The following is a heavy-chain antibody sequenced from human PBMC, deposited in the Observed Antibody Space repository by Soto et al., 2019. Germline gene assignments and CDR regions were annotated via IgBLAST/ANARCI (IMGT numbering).Heavy chain of an antibody. CDR3: AKVGDYDILTARGYFDY. Sequence: GSLRLSCAASGFTFSSYAMSWVRQAPGKGLEWVSAISGSGGSTYYADSVKGRFTISRDNSKNTLYLQMNSLRAEDTAVYYCAKVGDYDILTARGYFDYWGQGTLVTVSS. CDR1: GFTFSSYA. J-gene: IGHJ4*02. V-gene: IGHV3-23*01. CDR2: ISGSGGST. D-gene: IGHD3-9*01.